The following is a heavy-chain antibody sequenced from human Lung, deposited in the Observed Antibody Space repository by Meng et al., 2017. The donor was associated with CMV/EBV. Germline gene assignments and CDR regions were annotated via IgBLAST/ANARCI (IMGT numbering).Heavy chain of an antibody. CDR1: GFTFSTYD. J-gene: IGHJ4*02. Sequence: SCTASGFTFSTYDFHWVRQPTGKGLEWVSSIGTVGDTYSIGSVKVRFIISREDAKNSVYLQMNGLRDGDTGLYYCARARSPTHFDYLGQGALVTVSS. V-gene: IGHV3-13*01. CDR3: ARARSPTHFDY. CDR2: IGTVGDT.